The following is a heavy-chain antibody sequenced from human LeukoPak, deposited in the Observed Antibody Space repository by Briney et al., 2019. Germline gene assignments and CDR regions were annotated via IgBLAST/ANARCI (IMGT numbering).Heavy chain of an antibody. J-gene: IGHJ4*02. CDR2: ISGDGGNT. CDR1: GFTFDDYA. V-gene: IGHV3-43*02. D-gene: IGHD2-15*01. CDR3: AKDKALGYCSAGSCLYLDY. Sequence: GGSLRLSCAASGFTFDDYAIHWVRQAPGKGLEWVSLISGDGGNTYYADSVKGRFTLSRDNSKNSLYLQMNSLRSEDTAFYYCAKDKALGYCSAGSCLYLDYWGQGTLVTVSS.